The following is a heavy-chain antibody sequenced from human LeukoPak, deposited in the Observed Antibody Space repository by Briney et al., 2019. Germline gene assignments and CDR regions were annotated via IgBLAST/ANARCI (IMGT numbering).Heavy chain of an antibody. V-gene: IGHV4-61*02. CDR3: ARDRYGSSWHGFDY. CDR2: IYTSGST. CDR1: GGSISSGSYY. D-gene: IGHD6-13*01. Sequence: SQTLSLTCTVSGGSISSGSYYWSWIRQPAGKGLEWIGRIYTSGSTNYNPSLKSRVTISVDTSKNQFSLKLSSVTAADTAVYYCARDRYGSSWHGFDYWGQGTLVTVSS. J-gene: IGHJ4*02.